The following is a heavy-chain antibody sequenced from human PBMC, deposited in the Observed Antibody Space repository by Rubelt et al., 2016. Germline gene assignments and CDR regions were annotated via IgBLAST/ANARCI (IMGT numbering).Heavy chain of an antibody. D-gene: IGHD3-10*01. Sequence: QVQLVQSGAEVKKPGASVKVSCKASGYTFTSYYMHWVRQAPGQGLEWMGIINPSGGSTTYAQKFQGRVTMTRDTSTSTVYMDLSSLRCEDTAVYYCARGMRWFGENYWGQGTLVTVSS. V-gene: IGHV1-46*01. CDR2: INPSGGST. CDR1: GYTFTSYY. CDR3: ARGMRWFGENY. J-gene: IGHJ4*02.